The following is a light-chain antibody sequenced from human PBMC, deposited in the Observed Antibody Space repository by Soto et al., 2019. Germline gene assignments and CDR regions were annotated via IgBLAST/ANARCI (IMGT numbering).Light chain of an antibody. Sequence: EIQMTQSTSSLSASVGDRVTITCRASQSISSYLNWYQQKPGKAPKLLIYAASSLQSGVPSRFSGSGSGTDFTLTISSLQPEDFATYYCQQSYSTLSITFGQGTRLAIK. CDR3: QQSYSTLSIT. CDR2: AAS. CDR1: QSISSY. V-gene: IGKV1-39*01. J-gene: IGKJ5*01.